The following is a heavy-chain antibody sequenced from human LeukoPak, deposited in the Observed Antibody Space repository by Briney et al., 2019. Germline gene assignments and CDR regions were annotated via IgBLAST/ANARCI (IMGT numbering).Heavy chain of an antibody. CDR2: IYHSGST. D-gene: IGHD5-18*01. Sequence: SETLSLTCAVSGGSISSSNWWSWVRQPPGKGLEWIGEIYHSGSTNYNPSLKSRVTISVDKSKNQFSLKLSSVTAADTAVYYCAREGYSYGYNGKYYYYYYMDVWGKGTTVTVSS. V-gene: IGHV4-4*02. CDR1: GGSISSSNW. CDR3: AREGYSYGYNGKYYYYYYMDV. J-gene: IGHJ6*03.